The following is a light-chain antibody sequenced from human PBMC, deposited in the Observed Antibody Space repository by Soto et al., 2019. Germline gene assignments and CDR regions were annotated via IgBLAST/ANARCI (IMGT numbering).Light chain of an antibody. V-gene: IGLV2-14*03. J-gene: IGLJ1*01. CDR1: SSDVGGYNY. Sequence: QSVLAQPASVSGSPGQSINISCTGTSSDVGGYNYVSWYQQHPGKAPTVMIYEVSNRPSGVSSRFSGLKSGNTASLTISGLQAEDEADYYCSSYTTGTTLRVFGTGTKVTVL. CDR3: SSYTTGTTLRV. CDR2: EVS.